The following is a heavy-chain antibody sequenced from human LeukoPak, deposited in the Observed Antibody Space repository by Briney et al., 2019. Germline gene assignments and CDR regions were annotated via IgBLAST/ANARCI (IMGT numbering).Heavy chain of an antibody. V-gene: IGHV3-15*01. CDR1: GFSFRDVW. CDR3: TTGDCSGGSCHALDI. D-gene: IGHD2-15*01. J-gene: IGHJ3*02. CDR2: IKRKTEGETT. Sequence: GGSLRLSCTASGFSFRDVWMTWVRQAPGRGREWVGRIKRKTEGETTDYAAPVKGRFTISRDDSRKTAFLQMNSLKVEDSALYYCTTGDCSGGSCHALDIWGQGTLVTVPS.